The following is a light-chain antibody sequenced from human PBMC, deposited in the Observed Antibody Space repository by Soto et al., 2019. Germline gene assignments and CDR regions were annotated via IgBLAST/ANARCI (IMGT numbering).Light chain of an antibody. Sequence: DIQGTQSPSSLSAFVGDRVTITCRASQGIRIDLGWFQQKPGKAPKRLIYGASSLQSGVPSRFSGRGSGTEFTLTISNLQPEDFATYYCLQHNSFPRTFGQGTKVDIK. CDR1: QGIRID. CDR3: LQHNSFPRT. CDR2: GAS. V-gene: IGKV1-17*02. J-gene: IGKJ1*01.